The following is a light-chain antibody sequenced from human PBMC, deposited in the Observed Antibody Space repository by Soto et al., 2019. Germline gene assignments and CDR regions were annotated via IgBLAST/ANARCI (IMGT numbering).Light chain of an antibody. CDR3: HQYGSTPFT. CDR1: QSVSTNY. J-gene: IGKJ3*01. Sequence: ESVLPQSPGTLSLSPGDRATLSCRASQSVSTNYLAWYQQKLGQAPRLLIYGASSRATGIPDRFSGNGSGTDFTLTISRLEPEDFAVYYCHQYGSTPFTGGPGTEVDLK. CDR2: GAS. V-gene: IGKV3-20*01.